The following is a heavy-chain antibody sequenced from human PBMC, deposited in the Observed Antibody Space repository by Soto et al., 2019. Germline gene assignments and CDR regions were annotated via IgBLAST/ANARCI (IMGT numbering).Heavy chain of an antibody. Sequence: QVQLVQSGAEVKKPGASVKVSCKASGYTFTSYGISWVRQAPGQGLEWMGWISAYNGNTNYAQKLQGRVTMTTDTSTRTAYMELRSLGPDDTAVYYCARMGGGIAVAGTRDACDIWGQGTMVTVSS. CDR1: GYTFTSYG. D-gene: IGHD6-19*01. V-gene: IGHV1-18*01. CDR3: ARMGGGIAVAGTRDACDI. J-gene: IGHJ3*02. CDR2: ISAYNGNT.